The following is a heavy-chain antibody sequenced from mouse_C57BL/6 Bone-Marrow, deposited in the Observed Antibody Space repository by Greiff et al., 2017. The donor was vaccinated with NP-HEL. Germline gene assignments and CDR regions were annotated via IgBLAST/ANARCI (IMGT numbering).Heavy chain of an antibody. CDR3: ARCLPFYGNYAMDY. CDR2: INPNNGGT. Sequence: VQLKESGPELVKPGASVKIPCKASGYTFTDYNLDWVKQSHGKSLEWIGDINPNNGGTIYNQKFKGKATLTVDKSSSTAYMELRSLTSEDTAVYYCARCLPFYGNYAMDYWGQGTSVTVSS. J-gene: IGHJ4*01. V-gene: IGHV1-18*01. CDR1: GYTFTDYN. D-gene: IGHD2-10*01.